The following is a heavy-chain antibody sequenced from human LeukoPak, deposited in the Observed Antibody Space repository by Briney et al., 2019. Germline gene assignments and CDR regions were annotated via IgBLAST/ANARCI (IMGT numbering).Heavy chain of an antibody. D-gene: IGHD2-15*01. CDR1: GGSFSGYY. J-gene: IGHJ5*02. CDR3: ARGLTRYCSGGSCYFLPWFDP. Sequence: SETLSLTCAVYGGSFSGYYWSWIRQPPGKGLEWIGEINHSGRTNYNPSLKSRVTISVDTSKNQFSLKLSSVTAADTAVYYCARGLTRYCSGGSCYFLPWFDPWGQGTLVTVSS. V-gene: IGHV4-34*01. CDR2: INHSGRT.